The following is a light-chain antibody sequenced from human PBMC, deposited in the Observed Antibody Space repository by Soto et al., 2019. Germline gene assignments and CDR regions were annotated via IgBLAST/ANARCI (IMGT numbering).Light chain of an antibody. CDR3: FSYRSRESHV. V-gene: IGLV2-23*02. CDR2: EVS. Sequence: QSALTQPASVSGSPGQSITISCSGTTSDVGTYSLVSWYQQHPGKAPKVMIYEVSKRPSGASDRFSGSKSGNTASLTISRLEAEDEADYYCFSYRSRESHVFGTGTKLTVL. J-gene: IGLJ1*01. CDR1: TSDVGTYSL.